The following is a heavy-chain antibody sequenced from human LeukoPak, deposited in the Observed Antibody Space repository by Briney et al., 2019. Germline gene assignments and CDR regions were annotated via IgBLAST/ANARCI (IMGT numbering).Heavy chain of an antibody. CDR2: ISGSGGST. J-gene: IGHJ4*02. V-gene: IGHV3-23*01. D-gene: IGHD1-26*01. CDR3: AKRRWERRFFGY. CDR1: GFTFSSYA. Sequence: GGSLRLSCAASGFTFSSYAMSWVRQAPGKGLEWVSAISGSGGSTYYADSVKGRFTISRDNSKNTQYLQMNSLRAEDTAVYYCAKRRWERRFFGYWGQGTLVTVSS.